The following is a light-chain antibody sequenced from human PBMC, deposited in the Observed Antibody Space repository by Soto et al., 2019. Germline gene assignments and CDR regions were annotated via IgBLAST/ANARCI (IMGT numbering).Light chain of an antibody. J-gene: IGKJ1*01. V-gene: IGKV1-39*01. CDR1: QSINSF. Sequence: IQMYHSPSSVSASVGDRVTITCRPRQSINSFLNWYQQKAGQAPQLLIYAASSLQSGVPSRFSGSGSGTDFTLTISSLQPEDFASYYCQQSYSTPPTFGQGTKVDIK. CDR3: QQSYSTPPT. CDR2: AAS.